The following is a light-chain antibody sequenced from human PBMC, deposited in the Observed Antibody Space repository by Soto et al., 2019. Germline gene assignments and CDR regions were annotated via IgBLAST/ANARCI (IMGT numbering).Light chain of an antibody. CDR3: LQRSDYPFT. CDR1: QGIRDS. J-gene: IGKJ2*01. CDR2: SAS. V-gene: IGKV1-17*01. Sequence: DIQMTQSPSSLSASVGDRVTITCRASQGIRDSLGLYQQKPGKVPKRLIYSASSLQNGVPSRFSGSGSETVFTLTLSSLQPEDFATYFCLQRSDYPFTFGQGTRLEI.